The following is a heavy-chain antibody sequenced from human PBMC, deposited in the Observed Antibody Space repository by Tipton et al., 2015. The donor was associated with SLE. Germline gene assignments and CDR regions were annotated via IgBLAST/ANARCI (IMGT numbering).Heavy chain of an antibody. CDR1: GGSISSGAYY. CDR2: IYTSGTT. V-gene: IGHV4-61*02. CDR3: ARESDYYFSSGYHDVLDY. J-gene: IGHJ4*02. Sequence: TLSLTCTVSGGSISSGAYYWSWIRQPAGKGLEWIGRIYTSGTTNYNPSLKSRVTISVDTSKNRFSLRLISVTAADTAVYYCARESDYYFSSGYHDVLDYWGQGTLVTVSS. D-gene: IGHD3-22*01.